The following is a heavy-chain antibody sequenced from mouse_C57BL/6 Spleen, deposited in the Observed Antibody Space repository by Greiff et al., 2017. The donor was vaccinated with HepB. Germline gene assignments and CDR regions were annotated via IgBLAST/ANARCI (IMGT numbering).Heavy chain of an antibody. CDR1: GFTFSSYG. D-gene: IGHD1-1*02. CDR2: ISSGGSYT. CDR3: ARRGGSVYFDY. V-gene: IGHV5-6*01. Sequence: EVQGVESGGDLVKPGGSLKLSCAASGFTFSSYGMPWVRQTPDKRLEWVATISSGGSYTYYPDSVKGRSTISRDNAKNTLYLQMSSLKSEDTAMYYCARRGGSVYFDYWGQGTTVTVSS. J-gene: IGHJ2*01.